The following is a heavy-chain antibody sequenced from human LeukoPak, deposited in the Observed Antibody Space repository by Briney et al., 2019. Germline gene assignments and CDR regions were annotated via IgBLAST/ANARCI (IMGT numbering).Heavy chain of an antibody. D-gene: IGHD2-2*01. CDR3: ARTSSARPMAFDI. J-gene: IGHJ3*02. CDR2: ISYDGSNK. Sequence: AGGSLRLSCAASGFIFSSYAMHWVRQAPGKGLEWVAVISYDGSNKYYADSVKGRFTISRDNSKNTLYLQMNSLRAEDTAVYYCARTSSARPMAFDIWGQGTMVTVSS. CDR1: GFIFSSYA. V-gene: IGHV3-30-3*01.